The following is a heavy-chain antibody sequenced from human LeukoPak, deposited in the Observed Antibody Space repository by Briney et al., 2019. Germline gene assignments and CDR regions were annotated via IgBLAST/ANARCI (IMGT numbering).Heavy chain of an antibody. V-gene: IGHV3-15*01. J-gene: IGHJ4*02. CDR1: GFTFSNAW. CDR3: TTDHILLYDYVWGSYRIFDY. CDR2: IKSKTDGGTT. D-gene: IGHD3-16*02. Sequence: GSLRLSCAASGFTFSNAWMSWVRQAPGKGLEWVGRIKSKTDGGTTDYAAPVKGRFTISRDDSKNTLYLQVNSLKTEDTAVYYCTTDHILLYDYVWGSYRIFDYWGQGTLVTVSS.